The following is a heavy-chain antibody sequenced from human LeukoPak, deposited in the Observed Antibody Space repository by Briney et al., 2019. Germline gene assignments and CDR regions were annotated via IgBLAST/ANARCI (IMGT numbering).Heavy chain of an antibody. CDR3: AKTAVVAGGYYYGMDV. CDR2: ISYDGSNK. V-gene: IGHV3-30*18. Sequence: GGSLRLSCAAFGFTFSSYGMHWVRQAPGKGLEWVAVISYDGSNKYYADSVKGRFTISRDNSKNTLYLQMNSLRAEDTAVYYCAKTAVVAGGYYYGMDVWGQGTTITVSS. CDR1: GFTFSSYG. J-gene: IGHJ6*02. D-gene: IGHD2-15*01.